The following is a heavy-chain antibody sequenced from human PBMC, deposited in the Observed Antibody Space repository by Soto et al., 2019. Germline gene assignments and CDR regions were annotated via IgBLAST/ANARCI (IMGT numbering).Heavy chain of an antibody. Sequence: SETLSLTCIVSGGSISSSSYYWGWIRQPPGKGLERIGSIYYSGSTYYNPSLKSRVTISVDTSKNQFSLKLSSVTAADTAVFYCARHRARNWFDPWGQGTLVTVSS. CDR2: IYYSGST. V-gene: IGHV4-39*01. D-gene: IGHD6-6*01. J-gene: IGHJ5*02. CDR3: ARHRARNWFDP. CDR1: GGSISSSSYY.